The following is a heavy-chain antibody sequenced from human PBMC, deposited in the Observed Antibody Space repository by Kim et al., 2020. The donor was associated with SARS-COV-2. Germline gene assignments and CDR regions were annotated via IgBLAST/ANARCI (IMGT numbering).Heavy chain of an antibody. D-gene: IGHD1-26*01. Sequence: TIYAQKFQGRVTMTEDTSTDTAYMELSSLRSEDTAVYYCATRPAGGWFDPWGQGTLVTVSS. CDR3: ATRPAGGWFDP. CDR2: T. J-gene: IGHJ5*02. V-gene: IGHV1-24*01.